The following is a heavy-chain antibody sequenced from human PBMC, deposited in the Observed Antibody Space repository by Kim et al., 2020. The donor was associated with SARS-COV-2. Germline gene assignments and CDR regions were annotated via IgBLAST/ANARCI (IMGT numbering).Heavy chain of an antibody. J-gene: IGHJ4*02. V-gene: IGHV3-23*01. Sequence: ESVKGRFTIARDNSKDTLYLQMNSLRAEDTAVYYCAKDGSGAMVPTIFDYWGQGTLVTVSS. CDR3: AKDGSGAMVPTIFDY. D-gene: IGHD3-10*01.